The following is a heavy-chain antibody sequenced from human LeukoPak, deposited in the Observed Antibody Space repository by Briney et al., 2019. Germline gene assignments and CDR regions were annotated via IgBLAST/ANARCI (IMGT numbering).Heavy chain of an antibody. CDR3: ATITTVTTAPAYYFDY. D-gene: IGHD4-17*01. J-gene: IGHJ4*02. V-gene: IGHV3-21*01. CDR2: ITSNTNYI. CDR1: GFTFSSYS. Sequence: GGSLRLSCAASGFTFSSYSMNWVRQAPGTGLEWVSSITSNTNYIYYADSVKGRFTISRDNAKNSLYLQMNSLRAEDTAVYYCATITTVTTAPAYYFDYWGQGTLVTVSS.